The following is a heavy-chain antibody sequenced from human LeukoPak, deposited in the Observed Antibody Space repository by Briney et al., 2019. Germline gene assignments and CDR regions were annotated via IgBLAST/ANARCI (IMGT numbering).Heavy chain of an antibody. J-gene: IGHJ4*02. D-gene: IGHD3-22*01. V-gene: IGHV1-18*01. CDR3: ARVTYDSSGYYPDY. CDR2: ISAYNGNT. CDR1: GYTFTSYG. Sequence: ASVKVSCKASGYTFTSYGISWVRQAPGQGLEWMGWISAYNGNTNYAQKFQGRVTITADKSTSTAYMELSSLRSEDTAVYYCARVTYDSSGYYPDYWGQGTLVTVSS.